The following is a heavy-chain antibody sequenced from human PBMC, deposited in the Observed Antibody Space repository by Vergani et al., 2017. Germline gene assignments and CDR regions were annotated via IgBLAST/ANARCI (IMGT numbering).Heavy chain of an antibody. D-gene: IGHD2-21*01. V-gene: IGHV4-39*01. CDR3: ARHISVVRPSSMTAFDY. CDR2: VFYGGRT. J-gene: IGHJ4*02. Sequence: QLHLQESGPGLVKPSETLSLTCTVSGGSITSSSYYWGWIRQPPGKTLEWIGTVFYGGRTSYNPSLKSRVTLSLDTSKKQISLHLTSVTAADTAVYYCARHISVVRPSSMTAFDYWGQGTLVTVSS. CDR1: GGSITSSSYY.